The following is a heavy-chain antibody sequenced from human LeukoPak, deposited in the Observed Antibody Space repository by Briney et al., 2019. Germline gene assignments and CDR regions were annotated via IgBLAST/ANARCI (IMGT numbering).Heavy chain of an antibody. CDR1: GYTFTGYY. J-gene: IGHJ5*02. V-gene: IGHV1-2*02. CDR2: INPNSGGT. D-gene: IGHD3-22*01. Sequence: GASVKVSCKASGYTFTGYYMHWVRQAPGQGLEWMGWINPNSGGTNYAQKFQGRVTMTRDTSISTAYMELSRLRSDDTAVYYCARDLGVTVVIGSWFDPWGQGTLVTVSS. CDR3: ARDLGVTVVIGSWFDP.